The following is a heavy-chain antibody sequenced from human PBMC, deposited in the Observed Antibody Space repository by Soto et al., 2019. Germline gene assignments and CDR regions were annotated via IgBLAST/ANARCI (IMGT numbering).Heavy chain of an antibody. J-gene: IGHJ4*02. CDR3: ARDSSGYYLAY. V-gene: IGHV3-30-3*01. D-gene: IGHD3-22*01. Sequence: QVQLVESGGGVVQPGRSLRLSCAASGFTFRNYAMHWVRQAPGKVLEWVAVISYDGSNKYYADSVKGRFTISRDNSKNTLYLQMNSLRAEDTAVYYCARDSSGYYLAYWGQGTLVPVSS. CDR1: GFTFRNYA. CDR2: ISYDGSNK.